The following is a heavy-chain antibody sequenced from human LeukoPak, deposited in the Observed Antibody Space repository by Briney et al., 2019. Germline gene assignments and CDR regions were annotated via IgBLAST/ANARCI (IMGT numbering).Heavy chain of an antibody. Sequence: GSLRLFCAASGFIFNTNAMTWVRQAPGKGLEWVSTVTGSDGSTFYANSVKGRFTISRDNSKNTVFLHMTSLRAEDTAVYYCTKFDYWGQGVLVTVSS. CDR2: VTGSDGST. J-gene: IGHJ4*02. CDR3: TKFDY. V-gene: IGHV3-23*01. CDR1: GFIFNTNA.